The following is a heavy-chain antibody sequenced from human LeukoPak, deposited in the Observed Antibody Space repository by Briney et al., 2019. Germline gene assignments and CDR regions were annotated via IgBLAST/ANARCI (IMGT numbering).Heavy chain of an antibody. CDR3: ATIVVVTAIGDY. D-gene: IGHD2-21*02. Sequence: AGGSLRLSCAASGFTFSSYAMSWVRQAPGKGPEWVSSLTAIGGSTYYADSVKGRFTISRDNSKNTLYLQMNSLRAEDTAVYYCATIVVVTAIGDYWGQGTLVTVSS. CDR2: LTAIGGST. CDR1: GFTFSSYA. J-gene: IGHJ4*02. V-gene: IGHV3-23*01.